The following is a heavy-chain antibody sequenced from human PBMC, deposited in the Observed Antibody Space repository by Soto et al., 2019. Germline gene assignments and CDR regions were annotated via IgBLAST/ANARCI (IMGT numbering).Heavy chain of an antibody. CDR2: ISTYSGNT. V-gene: IGHV1-18*01. CDR3: ARFYYYGSVPTYYSYGTDV. CDR1: GYTFTNYG. Sequence: ASVKVSCKASGYTFTNYGISWVRQAPGQGLEWMGWISTYSGNTNYSQKLQGRVTMTTDTSTTAAFMELRSLRSDDTAVYYCARFYYYGSVPTYYSYGTDVWGQGTTVTLSS. J-gene: IGHJ6*02. D-gene: IGHD3-10*01.